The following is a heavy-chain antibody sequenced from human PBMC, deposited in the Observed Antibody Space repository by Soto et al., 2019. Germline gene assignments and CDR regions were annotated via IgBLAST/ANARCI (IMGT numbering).Heavy chain of an antibody. Sequence: SETLSLTCAVYGGSFSGYYWSWIRQPPGKGLEWIGEINHSGSTNYNPSLKSRVTISVDTSKNQFSLKLSSVTAADTAVYYCARGLTLGLTIFGVVNVRWFDPWGQGTLVTVSS. V-gene: IGHV4-34*01. J-gene: IGHJ5*02. D-gene: IGHD3-3*01. CDR1: GGSFSGYY. CDR3: ARGLTLGLTIFGVVNVRWFDP. CDR2: INHSGST.